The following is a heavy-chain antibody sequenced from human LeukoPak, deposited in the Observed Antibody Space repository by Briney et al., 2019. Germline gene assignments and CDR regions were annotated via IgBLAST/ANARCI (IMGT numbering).Heavy chain of an antibody. D-gene: IGHD4-17*01. CDR2: INHSGNT. CDR1: GGSFSGYY. V-gene: IGHV4-34*01. Sequence: SETLSLTCAVYGGSFSGYYWSWIRQPPGKGLEWIGEINHSGNTNYNPSLKSRVTIAVDTSKNQFSLKLRSVTAADTAMYYCARGIYGDYYFDHWGQGTPVTVSS. CDR3: ARGIYGDYYFDH. J-gene: IGHJ4*02.